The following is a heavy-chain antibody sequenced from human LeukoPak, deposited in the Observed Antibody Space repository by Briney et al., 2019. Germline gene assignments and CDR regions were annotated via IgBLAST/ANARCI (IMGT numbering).Heavy chain of an antibody. CDR1: GGSFSGYY. CDR2: INHSGST. Sequence: SETLSLTCAVYGGSFSGYYWSWIRQPPGKGLEWIGEINHSGSTNYNPSLKSRVTISVDTSKNQFSLKLSSVTAADTAVYYCASNAGDRGGVDYWGQGTLVTVSS. J-gene: IGHJ4*02. V-gene: IGHV4-34*01. CDR3: ASNAGDRGGVDY. D-gene: IGHD4-17*01.